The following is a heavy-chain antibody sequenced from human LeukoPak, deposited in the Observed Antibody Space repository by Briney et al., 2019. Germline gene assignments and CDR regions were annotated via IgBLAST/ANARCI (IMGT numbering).Heavy chain of an antibody. Sequence: SVKVSCKASGGTFSSYAISWVRQAPGQGLEWMGRIIPILGIANYAQKFQGRVTITADKSTSTAYMELSSLRSEDTAVYYCASRVPDSSGYYSFDYWGQGTLVTVSS. J-gene: IGHJ4*02. CDR1: GGTFSSYA. CDR3: ASRVPDSSGYYSFDY. D-gene: IGHD3-22*01. V-gene: IGHV1-69*04. CDR2: IIPILGIA.